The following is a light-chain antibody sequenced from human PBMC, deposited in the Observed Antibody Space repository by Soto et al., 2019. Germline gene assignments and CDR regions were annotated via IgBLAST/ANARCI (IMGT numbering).Light chain of an antibody. Sequence: EIVLTQSPATLSSFPGDRVTLSCRASQYINTRLAWYQHRPGRAPRLLIYQTSIRAAGIPARFSGSGSGTDFTLTISSLEPEDFAVYYCQQRSNWPPITFGQGTRLEIK. CDR1: QYINTR. CDR2: QTS. V-gene: IGKV3-11*01. J-gene: IGKJ5*01. CDR3: QQRSNWPPIT.